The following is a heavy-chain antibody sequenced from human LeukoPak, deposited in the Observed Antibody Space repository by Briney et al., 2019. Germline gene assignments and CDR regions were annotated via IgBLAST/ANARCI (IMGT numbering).Heavy chain of an antibody. CDR3: ATGLWLSVTRDH. J-gene: IGHJ4*02. Sequence: ASVKVSCKASGYTFTSYDINWVRRATGQGLEWMGWMNPNSGNTGYAQKFQGRVTMTEDTSTDTAYMELSSLRSEDTAVYYCATGLWLSVTRDHWGQGTLVTVSS. D-gene: IGHD4-17*01. CDR1: GYTFTSYD. CDR2: MNPNSGNT. V-gene: IGHV1-8*01.